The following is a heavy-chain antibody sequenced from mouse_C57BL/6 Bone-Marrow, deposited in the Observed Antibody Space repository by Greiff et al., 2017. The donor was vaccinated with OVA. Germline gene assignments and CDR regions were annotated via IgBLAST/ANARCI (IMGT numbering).Heavy chain of an antibody. CDR2: IYPGSGST. D-gene: IGHD3-2*02. CDR1: GYTFTSYW. V-gene: IGHV1-55*01. CDR3: ARSGGYY. J-gene: IGHJ2*01. Sequence: VQRVESGAELVKPGASVKMSCKASGYTFTSYWITWVKQRPGQGLEWIGDIYPGSGSTNYNEKFKSKATLTVDTSSSTAYMQLSSLTSEDSAVYYCARSGGYYWGQGTTLTVSS.